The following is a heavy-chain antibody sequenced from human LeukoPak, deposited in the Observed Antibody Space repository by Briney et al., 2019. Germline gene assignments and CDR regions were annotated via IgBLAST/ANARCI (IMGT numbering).Heavy chain of an antibody. CDR3: ARDFPFGDYLDY. CDR1: GFTFSDYN. J-gene: IGHJ4*02. D-gene: IGHD3-3*01. CDR2: ISSSSSYT. Sequence: GGSLSLPCAASGFTFSDYNLSWIRQAPGKGREWVSYISSSSSYTNYADSVKGRFTISRDNAKNSLYLQMNSLRAEDTAVYYCARDFPFGDYLDYWGQGTLVTVSS. V-gene: IGHV3-11*06.